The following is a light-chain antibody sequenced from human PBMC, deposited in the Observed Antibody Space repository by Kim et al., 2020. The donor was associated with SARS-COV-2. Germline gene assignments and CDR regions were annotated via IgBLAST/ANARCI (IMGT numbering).Light chain of an antibody. CDR3: LLSYSGARYVV. J-gene: IGLJ2*01. CDR2: DTS. V-gene: IGLV7-46*01. Sequence: QAVVTQEPSLTVSPGGTVTLTCGSSTGAVTSGHYPYWFQQKPGQAPRTLIYDTSNKHSWTPARFSASLLGGKAALTLSGAQPEDEAEYYCLLSYSGARYVVFGGGTQLTVL. CDR1: TGAVTSGHY.